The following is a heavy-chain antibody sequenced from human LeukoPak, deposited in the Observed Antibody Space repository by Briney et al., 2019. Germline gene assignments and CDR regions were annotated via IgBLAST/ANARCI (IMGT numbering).Heavy chain of an antibody. CDR1: GYSISSGYY. V-gene: IGHV4-38-2*02. D-gene: IGHD6-13*01. CDR2: IYRSGST. Sequence: SETLSLTCTVSGYSISSGYYWGWIRQPPGKGLEWIGSIYRSGSTYYSPSLKSRVTISVDTSKNQFSLKLSSVAAADTAVYYCARVPSGDSSSWYGWFDPWGQGTLVTVSS. J-gene: IGHJ5*02. CDR3: ARVPSGDSSSWYGWFDP.